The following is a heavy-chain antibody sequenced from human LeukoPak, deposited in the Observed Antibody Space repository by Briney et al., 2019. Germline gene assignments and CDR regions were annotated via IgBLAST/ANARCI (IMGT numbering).Heavy chain of an antibody. D-gene: IGHD1-26*01. CDR3: ARDRRIVGATDAFDI. Sequence: GSLRLSCAASGFTFSSYAMSWVRQAPGKGLEWVSAISGSGGSTYYADSVKGRFTISRDNSKNTLYLQMNSLRAEDTAVYYCARDRRIVGATDAFDIWGQGTMVTVSS. CDR1: GFTFSSYA. J-gene: IGHJ3*02. V-gene: IGHV3-23*01. CDR2: ISGSGGST.